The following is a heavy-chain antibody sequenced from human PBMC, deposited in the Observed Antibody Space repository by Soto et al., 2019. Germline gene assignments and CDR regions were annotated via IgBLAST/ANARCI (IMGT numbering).Heavy chain of an antibody. J-gene: IGHJ5*02. V-gene: IGHV4-34*01. CDR3: ARGRTGKNYNWFDP. CDR2: INHSGST. Sequence: SETLSLTCAVYGGSFSGYYWSWIRQPPGKGLEWIGEINHSGSTNYNPSLKSRVTISVDTSKNQFSLKLSSVTAADTAVYYCARGRTGKNYNWFDPWGQGTLVTVSS. CDR1: GGSFSGYY.